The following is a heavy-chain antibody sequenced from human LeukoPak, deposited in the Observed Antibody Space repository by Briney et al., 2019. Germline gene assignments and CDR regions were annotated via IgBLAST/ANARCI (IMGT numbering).Heavy chain of an antibody. D-gene: IGHD6-19*01. V-gene: IGHV3-7*01. CDR1: GFTFDDYA. CDR3: AKTDRSGWGFDY. J-gene: IGHJ4*02. CDR2: IKQDGSEK. Sequence: GGSLRLSCAASGFTFDDYAMHWVRQAPGKGLEWVANIKQDGSEKYYVDSVKGRFTISRDNAKNSLSLQMNSLRAEDTAVYYCAKTDRSGWGFDYWGQGTLVTVSS.